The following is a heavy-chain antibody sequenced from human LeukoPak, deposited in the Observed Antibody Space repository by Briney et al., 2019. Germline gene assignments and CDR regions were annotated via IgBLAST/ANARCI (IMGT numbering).Heavy chain of an antibody. V-gene: IGHV3-23*01. D-gene: IGHD3-16*01. CDR1: GFTFSSYA. CDR3: ATSWGPDTSAFRWGRDGMDV. CDR2: ISGSGGST. Sequence: GGSLRLSCAASGFTFSSYAMSWVRQAPGKGLEWVSAISGSGGSTYYADSVKGRFTISRDNPKNTLYLQMNSLRAEDTAVYYCATSWGPDTSAFRWGRDGMDVWGQGTTVIVS. J-gene: IGHJ6*02.